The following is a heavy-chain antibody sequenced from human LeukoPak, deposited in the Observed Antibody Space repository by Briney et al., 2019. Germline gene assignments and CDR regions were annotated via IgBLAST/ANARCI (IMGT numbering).Heavy chain of an antibody. CDR1: GGSISSSSYY. CDR3: ATLRWSGYYLDHYYYGMDV. CDR2: IYYSGST. V-gene: IGHV4-39*01. Sequence: PSETLSLTCTVSGGSISSSSYYWGWIRQPPGKGLEWIGSIYYSGSTYYNPSLKSRVTISVDTSKNQISLKLSSVTAADTAVYYCATLRWSGYYLDHYYYGMDVWGQGTSVTVSS. J-gene: IGHJ6*01. D-gene: IGHD3-3*01.